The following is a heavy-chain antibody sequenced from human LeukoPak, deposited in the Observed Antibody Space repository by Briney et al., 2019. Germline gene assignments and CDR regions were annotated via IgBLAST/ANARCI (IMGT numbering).Heavy chain of an antibody. CDR3: AKDFWSMVGYMDV. CDR2: VSGNGGVT. V-gene: IGHV3-23*01. D-gene: IGHD3-3*01. CDR1: GFTFSNYG. J-gene: IGHJ6*02. Sequence: GSLRLSCAASGFTFSNYGMHWVRQAPGKGLEWVSIVSGNGGVTFYADSVKGRFTISRDNSKNTLYMQMNSLRAEDTAVYYCAKDFWSMVGYMDVWGQGTTVSVSS.